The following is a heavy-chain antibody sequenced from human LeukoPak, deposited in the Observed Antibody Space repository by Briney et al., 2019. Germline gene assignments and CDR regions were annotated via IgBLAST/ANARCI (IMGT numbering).Heavy chain of an antibody. CDR1: VDSISNYY. CDR3: AARRAYYFDD. V-gene: IGHV4-59*01. Sequence: SETLSLTCTVSVDSISNYYWSWIRQPPGKGLEWIGYIYYTGSTNYNPSFKSRVTISVDTSKNQFSLKLSSVTAADTAVYYCAARRAYYFDDWGQVTLVTVSS. CDR2: IYYTGST. J-gene: IGHJ4*02.